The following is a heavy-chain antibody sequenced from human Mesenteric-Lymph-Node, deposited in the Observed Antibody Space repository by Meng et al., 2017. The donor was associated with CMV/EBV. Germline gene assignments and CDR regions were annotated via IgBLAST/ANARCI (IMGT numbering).Heavy chain of an antibody. Sequence: ASVKVSCKAPGYTFTGYYMHWVRQAPGQGLEWMGWINPNSGGTNYAQKFQGRVTMTRDTSISTAYMELSRLRSDDTAVYYCARDLGSGWPYYFDYWGQGTLVTVSS. V-gene: IGHV1-2*02. CDR1: GYTFTGYY. CDR2: INPNSGGT. CDR3: ARDLGSGWPYYFDY. D-gene: IGHD6-19*01. J-gene: IGHJ4*02.